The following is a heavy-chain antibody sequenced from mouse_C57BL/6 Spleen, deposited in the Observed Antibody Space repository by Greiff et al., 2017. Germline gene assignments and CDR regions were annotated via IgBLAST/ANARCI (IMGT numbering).Heavy chain of an antibody. V-gene: IGHV5-17*01. CDR2: ISSGSSTI. D-gene: IGHD2-1*01. CDR1: GFTFSDYG. J-gene: IGHJ4*01. Sequence: EVQLVESGGGLVKPGGSLKLSCAASGFTFSDYGMHWVRQAPEKGLEWVAYISSGSSTIYYADTVTGRFTISRDNAKNTLFLQMTSLRSENTAMYYCARGGIYYGSYYYAMDYWGQGTSVTVSS. CDR3: ARGGIYYGSYYYAMDY.